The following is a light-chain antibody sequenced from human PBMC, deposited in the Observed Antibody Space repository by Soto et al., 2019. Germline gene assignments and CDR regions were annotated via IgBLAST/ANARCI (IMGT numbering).Light chain of an antibody. CDR2: EVS. CDR3: SSYTTTSTVV. CDR1: SSDIGGHKN. Sequence: QSALTQPASVSGSPGQSITVSCTGTSSDIGGHKNVSWYQQHPGKVPKLIIYEVSNRPSGVSNRFSGSKSGNTASLTVSGLPAEDEADYYCSSYTTTSTVVFGGGTQLTVL. J-gene: IGLJ2*01. V-gene: IGLV2-14*01.